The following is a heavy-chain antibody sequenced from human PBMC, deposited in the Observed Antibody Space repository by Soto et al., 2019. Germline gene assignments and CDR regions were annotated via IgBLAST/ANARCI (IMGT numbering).Heavy chain of an antibody. D-gene: IGHD1-26*01. CDR1: GYTFTSSD. V-gene: IGHV1-8*01. CDR3: ARGRLVGAAFDY. CDR2: MNPNTGNT. J-gene: IGHJ4*02. Sequence: QVQLVQSGAEVKKSGASVKVSCKASGYTFTSSDINWVRQATGQGLEWMGWMNPNTGNTGYTQRFQGRVTMTRNISITTAYMELSSLRSDGTAVYYCARGRLVGAAFDYWGQGTLVTVSS.